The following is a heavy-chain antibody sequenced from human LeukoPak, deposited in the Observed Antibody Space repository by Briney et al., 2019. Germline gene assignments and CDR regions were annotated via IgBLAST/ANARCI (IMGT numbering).Heavy chain of an antibody. J-gene: IGHJ6*02. Sequence: GGSLRLSCAASGFTFSAYAMHWVRQAPGKGLEWVALLSYDGTNKYSADSVKGRFTISRDISMNTLYLQMNSLRDEDTAVYYCGRDSRSCSSTSCLYYHYGVDVWGQGTTVTVSS. D-gene: IGHD2-2*01. V-gene: IGHV3-30*04. CDR1: GFTFSAYA. CDR2: LSYDGTNK. CDR3: GRDSRSCSSTSCLYYHYGVDV.